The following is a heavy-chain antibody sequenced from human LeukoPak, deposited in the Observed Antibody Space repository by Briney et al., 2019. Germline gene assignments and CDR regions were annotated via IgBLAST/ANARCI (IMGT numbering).Heavy chain of an antibody. CDR1: GGSFSSYY. Sequence: SETLSLTCSVSGGSFSSYYWSWIRQPPGKGLEWIGYMYYSGSINYNPSLKSRVTISIDTSKNLFSLNLSSVTAADTAVYYCARGLDSSNPYNAFDIWGQGTMVSVSS. CDR3: ARGLDSSNPYNAFDI. V-gene: IGHV4-59*08. D-gene: IGHD6-13*01. CDR2: MYYSGSI. J-gene: IGHJ3*02.